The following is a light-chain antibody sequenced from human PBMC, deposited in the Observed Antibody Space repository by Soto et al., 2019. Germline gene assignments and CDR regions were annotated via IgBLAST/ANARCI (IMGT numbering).Light chain of an antibody. CDR3: QQYSSWLWT. CDR2: GAS. Sequence: ETLMTQSPATLSVSPGERATLSCRASQSVSDYLAWYQQKPGQAPRLLIYGASTRATGIPARFSGSGSETEFTLTISSLQSEDFAVYYCQQYSSWLWTFGQGTKVDIK. V-gene: IGKV3-15*01. CDR1: QSVSDY. J-gene: IGKJ1*01.